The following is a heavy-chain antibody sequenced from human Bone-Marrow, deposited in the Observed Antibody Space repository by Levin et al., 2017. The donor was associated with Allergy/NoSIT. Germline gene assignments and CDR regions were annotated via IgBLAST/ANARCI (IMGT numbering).Heavy chain of an antibody. Sequence: PGGSLRLSCAASGFTFSSYSMNWVRQAPGKGLEWVSSISSSSSYIYYADSVKGRFTISRDNAKNSLYLQMNSLRAEDTAVYYCASRGLVVPAATKPYSYPWGQGTLVTVSS. CDR3: ASRGLVVPAATKPYSYP. J-gene: IGHJ5*02. CDR2: ISSSSSYI. CDR1: GFTFSSYS. D-gene: IGHD2-2*01. V-gene: IGHV3-21*01.